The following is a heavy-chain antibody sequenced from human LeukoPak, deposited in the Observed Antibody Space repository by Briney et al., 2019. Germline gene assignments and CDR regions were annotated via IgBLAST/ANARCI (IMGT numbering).Heavy chain of an antibody. D-gene: IGHD6-13*01. Sequence: ASVKVSCKASGYTFTSYVMNWVRQAPGQGLEWMGWINTNTGNPTYAQGFTGRFVFSLDTSVSTAYLQISSLKAEDTAVYYCARAAGYSSSWYGRMDYYGMDVWGQGTTVTVSS. CDR2: INTNTGNP. CDR1: GYTFTSYV. CDR3: ARAAGYSSSWYGRMDYYGMDV. V-gene: IGHV7-4-1*02. J-gene: IGHJ6*02.